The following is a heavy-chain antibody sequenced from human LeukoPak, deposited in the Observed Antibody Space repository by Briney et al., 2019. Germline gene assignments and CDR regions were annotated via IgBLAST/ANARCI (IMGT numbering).Heavy chain of an antibody. CDR1: GFTFSSYA. CDR3: AKDRIASPPQGRFDR. V-gene: IGHV3-23*01. CDR2: ISGSGDST. Sequence: GGSLRLSCAASGFTFSSYAMNWVRQAPGEGLEWVSAISGSGDSTYYADSVKGRFTISRDNSQNTLYLQMNSLGAEDTAIYYCAKDRIASPPQGRFDRWGQGTLVTVSS. D-gene: IGHD6-6*01. J-gene: IGHJ5*02.